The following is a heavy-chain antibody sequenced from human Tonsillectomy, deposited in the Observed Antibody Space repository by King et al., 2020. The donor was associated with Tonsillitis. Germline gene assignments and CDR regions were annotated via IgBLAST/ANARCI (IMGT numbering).Heavy chain of an antibody. CDR3: ARGGIAARWYNWFDP. Sequence: QMQLQESGPGLVKPSETLSPTCTVSGGSISSSSYYWGWIRQPPGKGLEWIGSIYYSGSTYYNPSLKSRVTISVDTSKNQFSLKLSSVTAADTAVYYCARGGIAARWYNWFDPWGQGTLVTVSS. CDR2: IYYSGST. D-gene: IGHD6-6*01. V-gene: IGHV4-39*01. J-gene: IGHJ5*02. CDR1: GGSISSSSYY.